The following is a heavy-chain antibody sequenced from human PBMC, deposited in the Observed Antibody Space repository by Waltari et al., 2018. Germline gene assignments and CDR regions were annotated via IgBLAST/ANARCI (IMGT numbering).Heavy chain of an antibody. CDR3: ARLSLGYCRGAGALCYKHDA. V-gene: IGHV4-38-2*01. CDR2: IYHDGTT. J-gene: IGHJ5*02. Sequence: QVELQESGTGRVKPSETLSLTCAVSYYSITGGYYWGCVREPPGKGLEWIGNIYHDGTTYYSPSLKSRVIITLDTSENRFSLRLSSVTAADTAVYYCARLSLGYCRGAGALCYKHDAWGQGTLVTVSS. D-gene: IGHD2-15*01. CDR1: YYSITGGYY.